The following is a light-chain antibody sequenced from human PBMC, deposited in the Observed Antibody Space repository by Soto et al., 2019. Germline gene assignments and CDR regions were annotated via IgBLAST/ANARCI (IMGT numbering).Light chain of an antibody. Sequence: QSVLTQPPSASGTPGQRVTISCSGGSSISGSTVNWYQQLPGTAPKLLIYNHNQRPSGVPDRFSASKSGTSASLAISGLQAEDEADYYCNSYRSSVIPVVFGGGTKLTVL. CDR3: NSYRSSVIPVV. CDR2: NHN. V-gene: IGLV1-44*01. J-gene: IGLJ2*01. CDR1: SSISGST.